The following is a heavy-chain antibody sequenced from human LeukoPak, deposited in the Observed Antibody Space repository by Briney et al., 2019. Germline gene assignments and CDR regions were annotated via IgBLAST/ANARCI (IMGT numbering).Heavy chain of an antibody. CDR3: ARAGTTIVTAIFDY. V-gene: IGHV4-59*01. CDR2: IYNSGST. D-gene: IGHD5-12*01. J-gene: IGHJ4*02. CDR1: GGSLSSYY. Sequence: SETLSLTCTVSGGSLSSYYWSWIRQPSGKGLEWIGYIYNSGSTNYNPSLKSRVAISVDTSKNQFSLKVSSVTAADTAVYYCARAGTTIVTAIFDYWGQGTLVTVSS.